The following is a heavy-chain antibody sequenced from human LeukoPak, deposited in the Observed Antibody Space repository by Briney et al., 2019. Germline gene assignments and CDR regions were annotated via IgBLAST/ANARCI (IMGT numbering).Heavy chain of an antibody. V-gene: IGHV1-2*02. CDR1: GYTFTGYY. J-gene: IGHJ5*02. D-gene: IGHD2-2*01. CDR2: INPNSGGT. Sequence: ASVKVSCKASGYTFTGYYMHWGRQAPGQGLEWMGWINPNSGGTNYAQKFQGRVTMTRDTSISTAYMELSRLRSDDTAVYYCARGQYCSSTSCYNNWFDPWGQGTLVTVSS. CDR3: ARGQYCSSTSCYNNWFDP.